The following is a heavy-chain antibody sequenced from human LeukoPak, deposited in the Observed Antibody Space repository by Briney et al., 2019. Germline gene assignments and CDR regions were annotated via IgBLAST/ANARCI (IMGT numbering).Heavy chain of an antibody. Sequence: ASVKVSCKASGGTFSSYAISWVRQAPGQGLEWMGGIIPIFGTANYAQKFQGRVTITADESTSTAYMELSSLRSEDTAVYYCARATRNSSGYYYYFDYWGQGTLVTVSS. CDR1: GGTFSSYA. J-gene: IGHJ4*02. V-gene: IGHV1-69*13. CDR2: IIPIFGTA. D-gene: IGHD3-22*01. CDR3: ARATRNSSGYYYYFDY.